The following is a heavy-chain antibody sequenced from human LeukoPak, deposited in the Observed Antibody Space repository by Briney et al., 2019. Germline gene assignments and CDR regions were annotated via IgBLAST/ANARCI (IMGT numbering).Heavy chain of an antibody. CDR2: ISSSSSYI. V-gene: IGHV3-21*04. Sequence: GGSLRLSCAASGFTFSSYSMNWVRQAPGKGLEWVSSISSSSSYIYYADSVKGRFTISRDNAKNSLYLQMNSLRAEDTAVYYCARDLEGYDSSGYGYWGQGTLVTVSS. D-gene: IGHD3-22*01. J-gene: IGHJ4*02. CDR3: ARDLEGYDSSGYGY. CDR1: GFTFSSYS.